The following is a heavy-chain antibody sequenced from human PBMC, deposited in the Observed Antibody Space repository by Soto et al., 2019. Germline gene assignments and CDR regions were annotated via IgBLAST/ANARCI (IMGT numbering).Heavy chain of an antibody. Sequence: EVQLVESGGGLVQPGRSLRLSCAASGFTFDDYAMHWVRQPPGKGLEWVSGISWNSGSIGYADSVKGRFTISRDNAKNSLDLQMNSLRAEDTALYYCAKGGYRAYDSSGYDHFDYWGQGTLVTVSS. J-gene: IGHJ4*02. V-gene: IGHV3-9*01. CDR2: ISWNSGSI. CDR1: GFTFDDYA. D-gene: IGHD3-22*01. CDR3: AKGGYRAYDSSGYDHFDY.